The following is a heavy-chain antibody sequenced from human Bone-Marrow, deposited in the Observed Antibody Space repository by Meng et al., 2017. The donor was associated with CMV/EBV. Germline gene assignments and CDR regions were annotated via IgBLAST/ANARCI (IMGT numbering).Heavy chain of an antibody. CDR3: ACNSGAHSTANH. D-gene: IGHD1-26*01. CDR2: IYPGDSDT. J-gene: IGHJ5*02. Sequence: GESLKISFKGSGYSFTSHWIGWVRQMPGRGLEWMGIIYPGDSDTRYNPSFRGQVIISVDQSISTAYLQWSSLKASDTAIYSCACNSGAHSTANHWGQGTLVTVSS. CDR1: GYSFTSHW. V-gene: IGHV5-51*01.